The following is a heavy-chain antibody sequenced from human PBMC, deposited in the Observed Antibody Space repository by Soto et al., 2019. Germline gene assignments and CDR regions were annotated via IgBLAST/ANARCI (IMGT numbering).Heavy chain of an antibody. CDR1: GFTFSSYA. D-gene: IGHD6-19*01. CDR3: AKVVSGGGIAVAGVDY. CDR2: ISGSGGST. J-gene: IGHJ4*02. V-gene: IGHV3-23*01. Sequence: GGSLRLSCAASGFTFSSYAMSWVRQAPGKGLEWVSAISGSGGSTYYADSVKGRFTISRDNSKNTLYLQMNSLRAEDTAVYYCAKVVSGGGIAVAGVDYWGQGTLVTVSS.